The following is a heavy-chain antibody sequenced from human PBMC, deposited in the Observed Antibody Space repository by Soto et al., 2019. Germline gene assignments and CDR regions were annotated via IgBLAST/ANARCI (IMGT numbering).Heavy chain of an antibody. CDR1: GYTFTGYY. J-gene: IGHJ6*02. CDR3: ARAGREYCSSTSCYMDYYGMDV. D-gene: IGHD2-2*02. Sequence: ASVKFSCKASGYTFTGYYMHWVRQAPGQGLEWMGWINPNSGGTNYAQKFQGWVTMTRDTSISTAYMELSRLRSDDTAVYYCARAGREYCSSTSCYMDYYGMDVWGQGTTVTVSS. CDR2: INPNSGGT. V-gene: IGHV1-2*04.